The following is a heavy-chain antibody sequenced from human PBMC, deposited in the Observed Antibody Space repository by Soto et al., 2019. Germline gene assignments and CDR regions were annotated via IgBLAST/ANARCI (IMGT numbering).Heavy chain of an antibody. CDR1: GYSFTTYW. V-gene: IGHV5-51*01. CDR3: ARQPYSWHDRRFDP. CDR2: IYPDNSDT. Sequence: GESLKISCKGSGYSFTTYWIAWVRQMPGKGLEWMGIIYPDNSDTRYSPSFQGQVTISADKSISTAYLQWSSLKASDAAIYYCARQPYSWHDRRFDPWGQGTLVTV. D-gene: IGHD2-15*01. J-gene: IGHJ5*02.